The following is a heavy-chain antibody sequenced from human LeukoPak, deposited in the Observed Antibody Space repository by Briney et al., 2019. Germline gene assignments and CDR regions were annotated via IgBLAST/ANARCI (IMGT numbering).Heavy chain of an antibody. CDR1: GYTFTSYD. V-gene: IGHV1-8*01. CDR3: ARGLNHITIFGVVVKDPLTDFDY. CDR2: MNPNSGNT. D-gene: IGHD3-3*01. J-gene: IGHJ4*02. Sequence: ASVKVSCKASGYTFTSYDINWVRQATGQGLEWMGWMNPNSGNTGYAQKFQGRVTMTRNTSISTAYMELSSLRSEDTAVYCCARGLNHITIFGVVVKDPLTDFDYWGQGTLVTVSS.